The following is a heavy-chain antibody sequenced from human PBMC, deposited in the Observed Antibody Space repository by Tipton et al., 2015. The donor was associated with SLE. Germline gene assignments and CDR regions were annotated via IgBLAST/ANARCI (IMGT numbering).Heavy chain of an antibody. V-gene: IGHV4-39*07. CDR1: GGSISSSSYY. D-gene: IGHD2-15*01. CDR2: IYYSGST. J-gene: IGHJ4*02. Sequence: TLSLTCTVSGGSISSSSYYWGWIRQPPGKGLEWIGCIYYSGSTYYNPSLKSRVTISVDTSKNQFSLKLSSVTAADTAVYYCAAFWSSGGSCHWGQGTLVTVSS. CDR3: AAFWSSGGSCH.